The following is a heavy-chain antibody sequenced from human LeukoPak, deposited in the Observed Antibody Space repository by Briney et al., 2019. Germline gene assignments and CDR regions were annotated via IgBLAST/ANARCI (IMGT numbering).Heavy chain of an antibody. CDR3: ARLPIFNHARGAFDI. Sequence: SETLSLTCSVSGDSISSGSYYWTWIRQHPGKGLEWIGYIYYSGLTFYTPSLKSRVTISLDTSQTQFSLNLMSVTAADTAVYYCARLPIFNHARGAFDIWGQGTVVTVSS. D-gene: IGHD3-3*01. V-gene: IGHV4-31*03. J-gene: IGHJ3*02. CDR2: IYYSGLT. CDR1: GDSISSGSYY.